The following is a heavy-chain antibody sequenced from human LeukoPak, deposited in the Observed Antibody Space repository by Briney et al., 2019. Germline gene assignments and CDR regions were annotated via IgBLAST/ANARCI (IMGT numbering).Heavy chain of an antibody. V-gene: IGHV1-69*06. CDR2: IIPIFGTA. CDR1: GGSFSSYA. D-gene: IGHD5-18*01. CDR3: AKQGAARQDYYMDV. J-gene: IGHJ6*03. Sequence: SVKVSCKASGGSFSSYAISWVRQAPGQGLEWMGRIIPIFGTANYAQRFQDRVTITWDIVSSTNYMELTSLTSGDTAVYFCAKQGAARQDYYMDVWGNGTTVTVSS.